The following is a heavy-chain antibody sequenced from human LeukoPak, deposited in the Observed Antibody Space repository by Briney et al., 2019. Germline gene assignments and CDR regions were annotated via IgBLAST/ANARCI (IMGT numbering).Heavy chain of an antibody. D-gene: IGHD6-19*01. V-gene: IGHV4-39*01. CDR3: GATSLKQWLQKAN. Sequence: SETLSLTCTVSGGSISSSSYYWGWIRQPPGKGLEWIGSIYYSGSTYYNPSLKSRVAISVDTSKNQFSLKLSSVTAADTVVYYCGATSLKQWLQKANWGQGTLVTVSS. CDR2: IYYSGST. CDR1: GGSISSSSYY. J-gene: IGHJ4*02.